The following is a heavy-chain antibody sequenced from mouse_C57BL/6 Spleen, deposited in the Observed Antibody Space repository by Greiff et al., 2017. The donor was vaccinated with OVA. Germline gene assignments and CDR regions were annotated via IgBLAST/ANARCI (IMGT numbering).Heavy chain of an antibody. D-gene: IGHD1-1*01. Sequence: EVHLVESGGGLVQPGGSLSLSCAASGFTFTDYYMYWVRQPPGKALEWLGFVRNKANGYTTEYSASVKGRFTISRDNSQSILYLQMNALRAEDSATYYCARWDYGAYFDVWGTGTTVTVSS. CDR1: GFTFTDYY. V-gene: IGHV7-3*01. CDR3: ARWDYGAYFDV. J-gene: IGHJ1*03. CDR2: VRNKANGYTT.